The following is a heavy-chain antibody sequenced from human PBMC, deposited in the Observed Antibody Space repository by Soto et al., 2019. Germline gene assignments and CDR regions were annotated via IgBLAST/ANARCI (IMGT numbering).Heavy chain of an antibody. CDR1: GGTFSSYA. D-gene: IGHD6-19*01. CDR2: IIPIFGTA. J-gene: IGHJ6*02. V-gene: IGHV1-69*01. CDR3: ARERRGGSSSGLDDYYYYYGMDV. Sequence: QVQLVQSGAEVKKPGSSVKVSCKASGGTFSSYAISWVRQAPGQGLEWMGGIIPIFGTANYAQKFQGRVTITADESTSTAYMELRSLRSEDTAVYYCARERRGGSSSGLDDYYYYYGMDVWGQGTTVTVSS.